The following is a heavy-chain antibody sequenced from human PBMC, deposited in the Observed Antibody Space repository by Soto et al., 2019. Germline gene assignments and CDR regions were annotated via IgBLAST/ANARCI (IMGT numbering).Heavy chain of an antibody. V-gene: IGHV4-30-2*01. D-gene: IGHD6-6*01. J-gene: IGHJ4*02. CDR2: IYHSGST. CDR3: AGGIAARPLGY. CDR1: GGSISSGGYS. Sequence: QLQLQESGSGLVKPSQTLSLTCAVSGGSISSGGYSWSWIRQPPGKGLEWIGYIYHSGSTYYNPSLNSRGTTSVDRSKNQFSLGRRSVTAADTAVYYCAGGIAARPLGYWGQGTLVTVSS.